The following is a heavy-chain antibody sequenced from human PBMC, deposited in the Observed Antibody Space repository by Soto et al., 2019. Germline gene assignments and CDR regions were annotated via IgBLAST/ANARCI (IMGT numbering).Heavy chain of an antibody. J-gene: IGHJ3*01. CDR2: MYISGST. V-gene: IGHV4-4*07. Sequence: LSLTCSVAGVSISGYYWTWIRQTAGKGLEWIGRMYISGSTNYNPSLKSRATMSIDTSKNYFSLKLRSVTAADTAVYYCASDQINQNVFDFWGQGTMVTVSS. CDR3: ASDQINQNVFDF. CDR1: GVSISGYY.